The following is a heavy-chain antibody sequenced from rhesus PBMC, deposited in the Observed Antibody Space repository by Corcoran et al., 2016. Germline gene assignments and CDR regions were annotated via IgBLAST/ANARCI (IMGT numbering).Heavy chain of an antibody. CDR2: MDGNSYAS. D-gene: IGHD2-27*01. J-gene: IGHJ4*01. CDR3: ATGGFTTYRDN. CDR1: GVPLSIYW. Sequence: QVQLWESGPGLVKPSETLSLTCTVFGVPLSIYWWAWIRQPPGEGLEWLGDMDGNSYASPYNPSLKGRVIISKDAYKNQFSLRMTSLTVADTVIYYCATGGFTTYRDNWGQGVLVTVSS. V-gene: IGHV4-80*01.